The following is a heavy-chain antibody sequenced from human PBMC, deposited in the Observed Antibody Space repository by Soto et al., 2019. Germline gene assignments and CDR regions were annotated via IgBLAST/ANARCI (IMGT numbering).Heavy chain of an antibody. CDR2: IYYSGST. CDR1: GGSISSYY. Sequence: SETLSLTCTVSGGSISSYYWSWIRQPPGKGLEWIGYIYYSGSTNYNPSLKSRVTISVDTSKNQFSLKLSSVTAADTAVYYCARDRSPPYYYDSSTLDYYYYGMDVWGQGTTVTVSS. J-gene: IGHJ6*02. CDR3: ARDRSPPYYYDSSTLDYYYYGMDV. D-gene: IGHD3-22*01. V-gene: IGHV4-59*12.